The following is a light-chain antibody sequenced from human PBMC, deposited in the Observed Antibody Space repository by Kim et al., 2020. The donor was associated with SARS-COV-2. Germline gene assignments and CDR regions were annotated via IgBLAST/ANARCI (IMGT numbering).Light chain of an antibody. Sequence: FSPGERATLSCRASQGVNRNYLAWYQQKPGQAPRLLIVGASSRATGIPDRFSGSGFGTDFALTIDRLEPEDSAVYYCQQYGSSRGTFGQGTKLEI. CDR3: QQYGSSRGT. CDR1: QGVNRNY. CDR2: GAS. V-gene: IGKV3-20*01. J-gene: IGKJ2*01.